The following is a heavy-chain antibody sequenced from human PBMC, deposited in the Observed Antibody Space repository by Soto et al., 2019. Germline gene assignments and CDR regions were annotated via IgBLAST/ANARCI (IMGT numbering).Heavy chain of an antibody. CDR1: GGPISSYY. CDR2: IYYSGST. Sequence: PSETLSLTCTVSGGPISSYYWSWIRQPPGKGLEWIGYIYYSGSTNYNPSLKSRVTISVDTSKNQFSLKLSSVTAADTAVYYCARAPFDSSWYTGGWFDPWGQGTLVTVSS. J-gene: IGHJ5*02. CDR3: ARAPFDSSWYTGGWFDP. D-gene: IGHD6-13*01. V-gene: IGHV4-59*01.